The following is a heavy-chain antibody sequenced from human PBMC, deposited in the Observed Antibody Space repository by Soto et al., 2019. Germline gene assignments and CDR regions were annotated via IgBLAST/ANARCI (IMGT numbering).Heavy chain of an antibody. CDR3: ARDDQQLSPRDY. Sequence: GGSLRLSCAASGFTFSSYAMHWVRQAPGKGLEWVAVISYDGSNKYYADSVKGRFTISRDNSKNTLYLQMNSLRAEDTAVYYCARDDQQLSPRDYWGQGTLVTVSS. CDR1: GFTFSSYA. D-gene: IGHD6-13*01. J-gene: IGHJ4*02. V-gene: IGHV3-30-3*01. CDR2: ISYDGSNK.